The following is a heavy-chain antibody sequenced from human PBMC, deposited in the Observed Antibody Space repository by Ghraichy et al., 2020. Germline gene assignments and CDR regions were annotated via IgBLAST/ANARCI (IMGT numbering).Heavy chain of an antibody. Sequence: GGSLRLSCAASGFTFSNAWMNWVRQAPGKGLEWVGRIKSKTDGGTTDYAAPVKGRFTISRDDSKNTLYLQMNSLKTEDTAVYYCTTDHGRHVLRFLDFRGDDYWGQGTLVTVSS. D-gene: IGHD3-3*01. CDR1: GFTFSNAW. V-gene: IGHV3-15*01. CDR2: IKSKTDGGTT. CDR3: TTDHGRHVLRFLDFRGDDY. J-gene: IGHJ4*02.